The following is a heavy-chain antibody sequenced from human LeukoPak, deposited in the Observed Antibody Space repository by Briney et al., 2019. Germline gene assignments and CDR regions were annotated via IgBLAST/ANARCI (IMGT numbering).Heavy chain of an antibody. Sequence: PGGSLRLSCAASGFTFSSYEMNWVRQAPGKGLEWVSYISSSGSTIYYADSVKGRFTISRDNSKNTLYLQMNSLRAEDTAVYYCAKGKGNYYDRSGYYVLDYWGQGTLVTVSS. V-gene: IGHV3-48*03. CDR3: AKGKGNYYDRSGYYVLDY. CDR1: GFTFSSYE. J-gene: IGHJ4*02. CDR2: ISSSGSTI. D-gene: IGHD3-22*01.